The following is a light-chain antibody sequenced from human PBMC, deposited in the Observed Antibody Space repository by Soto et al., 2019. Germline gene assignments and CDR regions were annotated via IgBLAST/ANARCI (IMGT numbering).Light chain of an antibody. CDR2: GAS. Sequence: VMTQSPATLSVSPGERATLSCRASQSVNDKVAWFQQKPGQAPRLLIIGASTTATGVPARFSGSGSGTEFTLTISSLQSEDFAVYYCQQYNDWPPFTFGPGTKVDI. CDR1: QSVNDK. CDR3: QQYNDWPPFT. J-gene: IGKJ3*01. V-gene: IGKV3-15*01.